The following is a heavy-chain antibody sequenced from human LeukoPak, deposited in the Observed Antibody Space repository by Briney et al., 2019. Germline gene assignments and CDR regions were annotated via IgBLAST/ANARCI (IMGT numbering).Heavy chain of an antibody. CDR1: GGSISSYY. CDR3: ARGGPVLDY. V-gene: IGHV4-59*12. CDR2: IYHSGST. Sequence: SETLSLTCTVSGGSISSYYWSWIRQPPGKGLEWIGYIYHSGSTYYNPSLKSRVTISVDRSKNQFSLKLSSVTAADTAVYYCARGGPVLDYWGQGTLVTVSS. D-gene: IGHD6-6*01. J-gene: IGHJ4*02.